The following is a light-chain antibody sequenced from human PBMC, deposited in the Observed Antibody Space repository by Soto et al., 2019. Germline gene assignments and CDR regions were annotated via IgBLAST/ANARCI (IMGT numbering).Light chain of an antibody. J-gene: IGKJ3*01. Sequence: EIVLTQSPGTLSLSPGERATLSCRASQSVSSSYLAWYQQKPGQAPRLLIYGASSRATGIPDRFSGSGSGTDFTLTISRLEPEHFAVFYCQQYGISPLTFDPGTKVDIK. CDR2: GAS. V-gene: IGKV3-20*01. CDR1: QSVSSSY. CDR3: QQYGISPLT.